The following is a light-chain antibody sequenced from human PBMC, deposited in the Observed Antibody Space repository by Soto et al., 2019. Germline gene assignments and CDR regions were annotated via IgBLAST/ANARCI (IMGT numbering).Light chain of an antibody. J-gene: IGKJ3*01. CDR2: GAS. V-gene: IGKV3-15*01. CDR1: QSVSSN. Sequence: EVVMTQSPAPLSVSPGERATLSCRASQSVSSNLAWYQQKPGLAPRLLIYGASTRATGVPARFSGSGSGTEFTLTISSLQSEDFAVYYCQQYNTWPPIFTFGPGTKVDIK. CDR3: QQYNTWPPIFT.